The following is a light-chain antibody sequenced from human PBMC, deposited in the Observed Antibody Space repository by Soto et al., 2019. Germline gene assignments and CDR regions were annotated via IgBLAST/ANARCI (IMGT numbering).Light chain of an antibody. CDR1: NSDVGSYNY. CDR3: SSYTSSSSLYV. Sequence: QSVLTQPASVSGSPGQSITISCTGTNSDVGSYNYVSWYRQHPGKAPKLLIYQVSNRPSGVSNRFSGSKSGNTASLTISGIQTEDEADYYCSSYTSSSSLYVFGTGTKVTVL. CDR2: QVS. V-gene: IGLV2-14*01. J-gene: IGLJ1*01.